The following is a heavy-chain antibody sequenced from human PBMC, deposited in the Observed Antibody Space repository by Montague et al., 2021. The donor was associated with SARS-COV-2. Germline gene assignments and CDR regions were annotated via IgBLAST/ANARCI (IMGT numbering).Heavy chain of an antibody. V-gene: IGHV3-23*03. Sequence: SLRLSCAASGFTFGNYALNWVRQAPGKGLEWVSLIYSGGNTIDYAESVKGRFTISRDNSKNMLYLQMNSLRAEDTAVYYCAKELALAGQYYSYSMDVWGQGTTVTVSS. J-gene: IGHJ6*02. D-gene: IGHD6-19*01. CDR1: GFTFGNYA. CDR2: IYSGGNTI. CDR3: AKELALAGQYYSYSMDV.